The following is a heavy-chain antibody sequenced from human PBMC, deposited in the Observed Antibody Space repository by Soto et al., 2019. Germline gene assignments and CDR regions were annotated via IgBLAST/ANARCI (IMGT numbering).Heavy chain of an antibody. CDR2: TYYRSKWYN. D-gene: IGHD6-13*01. J-gene: IGHJ6*03. CDR3: ARAKTGGPEYSSTYYYYYMDV. Sequence: QSQTLSLTCAISGDSVSSNSAAWNWIRQSPSRGLEWLGRTYYRSKWYNDYAVSVKSRITINPDTSKNQFSLQLNSVTPEDTAVYYCARAKTGGPEYSSTYYYYYMDVWGKGTTVTVSS. CDR1: GDSVSSNSAA. V-gene: IGHV6-1*01.